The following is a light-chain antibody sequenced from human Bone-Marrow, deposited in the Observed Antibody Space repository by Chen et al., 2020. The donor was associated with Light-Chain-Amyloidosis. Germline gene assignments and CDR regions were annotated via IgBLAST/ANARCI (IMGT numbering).Light chain of an antibody. CDR1: QTISSNY. CDR3: QQYGTSPLT. Sequence: EIVLTQSPGTLSLSPGEGANLSCRASQTISSNYLTWYQQKFGQAPRLLIYGSSSRATGIPYRFTGSGSGTDFTLTINRLEPEDFAMYYCQQYGTSPLTFGGGNKVEIK. CDR2: GSS. J-gene: IGKJ4*01. V-gene: IGKV3-20*01.